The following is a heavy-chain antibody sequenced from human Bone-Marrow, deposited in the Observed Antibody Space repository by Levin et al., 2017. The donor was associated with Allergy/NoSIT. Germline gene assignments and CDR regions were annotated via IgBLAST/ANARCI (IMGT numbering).Heavy chain of an antibody. J-gene: IGHJ4*02. CDR3: AKVAVGSNGWFDY. D-gene: IGHD6-19*01. Sequence: GESLKISCKASGYTFTGYYIQWVRQAPGQGLEWMGWINPNTGGKRDAQKFKGRVTMAVDPSISTAYMELDGLKFDDTAVYYCAKVAVGSNGWFDYWGQGTLVTVSS. V-gene: IGHV1-2*02. CDR1: GYTFTGYY. CDR2: INPNTGGK.